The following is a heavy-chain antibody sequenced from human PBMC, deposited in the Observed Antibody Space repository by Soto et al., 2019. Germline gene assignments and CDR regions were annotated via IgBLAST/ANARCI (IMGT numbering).Heavy chain of an antibody. V-gene: IGHV4-34*01. CDR3: ARVSDC. CDR1: GGSFNDYA. Sequence: QVQLQQWGAGLLKPSETLSLTCAVYGGSFNDYAWGWIRQPPGKGLEYIGEINDSGITNYNPSLKSRVTISLDTSKNQFSLKLTSVTAADTAVYYCARVSDCWGQGTRVTVSS. CDR2: INDSGIT. J-gene: IGHJ4*02.